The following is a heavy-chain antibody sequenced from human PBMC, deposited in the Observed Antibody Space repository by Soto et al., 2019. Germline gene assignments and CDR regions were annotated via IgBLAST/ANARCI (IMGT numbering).Heavy chain of an antibody. CDR2: INWNGANK. Sequence: GGSLRLSCAVSGFMFADYAMHWVRQAPGKGLEWVSGINWNGANKGYADSVQGRFTISRDNAKKSLYLQMNYLSPEDTALYFSAKDVARLGELWGYFQNWGQGTVVTASS. CDR3: AKDVARLGELWGYFQN. J-gene: IGHJ1*01. V-gene: IGHV3-9*01. CDR1: GFMFADYA. D-gene: IGHD3-16*01.